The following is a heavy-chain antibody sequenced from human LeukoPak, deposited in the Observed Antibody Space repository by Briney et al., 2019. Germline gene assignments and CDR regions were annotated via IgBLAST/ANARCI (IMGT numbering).Heavy chain of an antibody. V-gene: IGHV1-46*01. CDR3: ARQRRVPMTTVVTAPDY. Sequence: ASVKVSCKASGYTFTSYYMHWVRQAPGQGLEWMGIISPSGGSTSYAQKFQGRVTMTRDTSTSTVYMELSSLRSEDTAVYYCARQRRVPMTTVVTAPDYWGQGTLVTVSS. CDR1: GYTFTSYY. CDR2: ISPSGGST. D-gene: IGHD4-23*01. J-gene: IGHJ4*02.